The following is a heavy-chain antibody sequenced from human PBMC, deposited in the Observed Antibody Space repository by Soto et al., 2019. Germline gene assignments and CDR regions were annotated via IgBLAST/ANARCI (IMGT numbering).Heavy chain of an antibody. CDR2: IYYSGST. CDR3: AREAPQLLRDFYYFDY. J-gene: IGHJ4*02. Sequence: PSETLSLTCAVSGGSISNGGYYWSWIRQHPGKGLEWIGYIYYSGSTYYNPSLKSRVTISVDTSKNQFSLKLSSVTAADTAVYYCAREAPQLLRDFYYFDYWGQGTLVTVSS. D-gene: IGHD2-15*01. V-gene: IGHV4-31*11. CDR1: GGSISNGGYY.